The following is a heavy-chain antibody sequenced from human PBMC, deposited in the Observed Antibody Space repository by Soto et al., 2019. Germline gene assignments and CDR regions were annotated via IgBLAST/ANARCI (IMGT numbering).Heavy chain of an antibody. CDR1: GGSISSYY. Sequence: PSETLSLTCTVSGGSISSYYWSWIRQPPGKGLEWIGYIHYSGSTNYNPSLKSRVTISVDTSKNQFSLKLSSVTAADTAVYYCARGLAAAGTGSWFDPWGQGTLVTVSS. CDR3: ARGLAAAGTGSWFDP. V-gene: IGHV4-59*01. CDR2: IHYSGST. J-gene: IGHJ5*02. D-gene: IGHD6-13*01.